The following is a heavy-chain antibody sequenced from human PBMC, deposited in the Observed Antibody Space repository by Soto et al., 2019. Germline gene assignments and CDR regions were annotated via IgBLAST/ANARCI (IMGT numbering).Heavy chain of an antibody. J-gene: IGHJ5*02. Sequence: SETLSLTCAVSGGSIISADSYWFWIRKHPGKGREWIGYIAYRGDTYYNPSLRSRVTISADKSENKFSLTLKSVTAADTAVYFCARDFESSAIAPWGQGTSVTVSS. CDR3: ARDFESSAIAP. V-gene: IGHV4-31*11. D-gene: IGHD3-16*01. CDR2: IAYRGDT. CDR1: GGSIISADSY.